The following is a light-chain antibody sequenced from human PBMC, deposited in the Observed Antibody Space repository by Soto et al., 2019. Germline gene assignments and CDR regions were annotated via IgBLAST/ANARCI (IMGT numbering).Light chain of an antibody. CDR3: SSYTSSNTLV. V-gene: IGLV2-14*01. J-gene: IGLJ1*01. CDR2: EVS. CDR1: SSDVGGYAY. Sequence: QSALTQPASVSGSPGQSITISCTGTSSDVGGYAYVSWYQHHPGKAPKLLIYEVSQRPSKFSNRFSGSKSGNTASLTISGLQAEDDADYYCSSYTSSNTLVFGTGTKVTVL.